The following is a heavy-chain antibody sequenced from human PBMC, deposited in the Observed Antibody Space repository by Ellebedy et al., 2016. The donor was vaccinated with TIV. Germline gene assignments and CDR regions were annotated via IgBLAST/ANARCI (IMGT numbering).Heavy chain of an antibody. Sequence: SQTLSLTCAVSGGSLSDNYWSWIRQPPGKGLAWIGHLYYTGSTHYTPSRKSRVTISVNTPRNQFALKVTSVTAADTAVYYCVSSTSMDAFDLWGQGTMVTVSS. CDR2: LYYTGST. CDR1: GGSLSDNY. D-gene: IGHD2/OR15-2a*01. V-gene: IGHV4-59*01. CDR3: VSSTSMDAFDL. J-gene: IGHJ3*01.